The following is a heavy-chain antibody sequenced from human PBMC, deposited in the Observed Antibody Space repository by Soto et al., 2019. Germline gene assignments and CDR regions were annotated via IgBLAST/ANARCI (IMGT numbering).Heavy chain of an antibody. CDR1: GFTFSTYA. CDR2: ITTSGGNK. D-gene: IGHD2-8*01. J-gene: IGHJ6*03. V-gene: IGHV3-23*01. CDR3: AGRYCTNGVCYTNYYYYIDV. Sequence: EVQLLESGGGLVQPGGSLRLSCAASGFTFSTYAMSWVRQAPGKGLEWVSTITTSGGNKYYADSVQGRFTISRDNYKNTLYLQMNSLRAEDTAVYYCAGRYCTNGVCYTNYYYYIDVWGKGTTVTVSS.